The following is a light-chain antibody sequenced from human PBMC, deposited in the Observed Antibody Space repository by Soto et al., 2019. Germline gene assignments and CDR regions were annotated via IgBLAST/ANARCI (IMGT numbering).Light chain of an antibody. Sequence: QSALTQPAAVAGSPGQSITIACTGTSSDVGGYNYVSWYQLHPGKAPRLVIYDVSIRPPTVSDRCSGSTSGNTASLTISRLKAEDEADYYCSSYTDTRTVVFVGGTQRTVL. CDR2: DVS. J-gene: IGLJ3*02. CDR1: SSDVGGYNY. V-gene: IGLV2-14*03. CDR3: SSYTDTRTVV.